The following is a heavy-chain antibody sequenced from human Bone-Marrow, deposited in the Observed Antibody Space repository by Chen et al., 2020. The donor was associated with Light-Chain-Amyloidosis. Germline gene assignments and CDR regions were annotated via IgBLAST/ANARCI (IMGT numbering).Heavy chain of an antibody. Sequence: EVQLVESGGGLLQRGGSLRLSCAASGFAFSSYAMSWVRQAPGKGLEWVSTISGSGGSRYYGDSVKGRLTISRDKSKNALLLQMNSLRAEDTAVYYCAKDISYDDILPGYPADAFDIWGQGTMVTVSS. CDR2: ISGSGGSR. J-gene: IGHJ3*02. D-gene: IGHD3-9*01. V-gene: IGHV3-23*04. CDR3: AKDISYDDILPGYPADAFDI. CDR1: GFAFSSYA.